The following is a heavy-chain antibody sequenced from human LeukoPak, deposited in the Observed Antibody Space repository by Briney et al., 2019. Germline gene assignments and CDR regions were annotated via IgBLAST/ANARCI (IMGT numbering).Heavy chain of an antibody. D-gene: IGHD6-19*01. CDR3: ARDRYSSGWYFWFDP. V-gene: IGHV4-4*07. Sequence: SETLSLPCTDSGGSISSYYWSWIRQPAGKGLEWIGRIYTSGSTNYNPSLKSRVTMSLDTSKNQFSLKLSSVTAADTAVYYCARDRYSSGWYFWFDPWGQGNLVTVSS. CDR1: GGSISSYY. CDR2: IYTSGST. J-gene: IGHJ5*02.